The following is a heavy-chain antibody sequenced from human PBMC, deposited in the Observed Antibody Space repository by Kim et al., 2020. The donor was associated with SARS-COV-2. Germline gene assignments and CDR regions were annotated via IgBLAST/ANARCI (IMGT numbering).Heavy chain of an antibody. V-gene: IGHV3-23*01. J-gene: IGHJ4*02. CDR1: GFTFSSYA. Sequence: GGSLRLSCAVSGFTFSSYAMSWVRQAPGKGLEWVSGISSSVGTTYYADSVKGRFTVSRDNSKDTLYLQMNSLRAEDTAVYYFAKGFLISHFDYWDQGTL. CDR2: ISSSVGTT. CDR3: AKGFLISHFDY.